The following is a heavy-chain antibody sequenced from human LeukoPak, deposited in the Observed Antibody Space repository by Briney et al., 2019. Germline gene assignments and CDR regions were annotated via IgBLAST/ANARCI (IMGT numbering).Heavy chain of an antibody. J-gene: IGHJ4*02. CDR3: TRDVFHGVDYYDSSGANFDY. CDR2: IIPILGIA. CDR1: GGTFSSYA. D-gene: IGHD3-22*01. V-gene: IGHV1-69*04. Sequence: SVTVSCKASGGTFSSYAISWVRQAPGQGLEWMGRIIPILGIANYAQKFQGRVTITADESTSTAYMELSSLRSEDTAVYYCTRDVFHGVDYYDSSGANFDYWGQGTLVTVSS.